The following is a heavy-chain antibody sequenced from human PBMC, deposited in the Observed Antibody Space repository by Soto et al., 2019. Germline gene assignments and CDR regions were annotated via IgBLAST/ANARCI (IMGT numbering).Heavy chain of an antibody. CDR1: GFMFSAYA. D-gene: IGHD6-19*01. Sequence: QVQLVESGGGVVQPGASLRLSCTASGFMFSAYAMLWVRQAPGKGLEWVAAMSYDGTNKYYADSLKGRFTISRDNSKNTLFLQMSRLTADDSAVYYCARDPSPYTSGWYGIDCWGLGTLVTVSS. CDR2: MSYDGTNK. CDR3: ARDPSPYTSGWYGIDC. V-gene: IGHV3-30-3*01. J-gene: IGHJ4*01.